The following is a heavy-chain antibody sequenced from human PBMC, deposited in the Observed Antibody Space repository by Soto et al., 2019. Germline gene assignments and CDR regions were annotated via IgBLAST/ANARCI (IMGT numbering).Heavy chain of an antibody. V-gene: IGHV3-48*01. D-gene: IGHD6-13*01. CDR3: ARHPERIAEIGWFDP. CDR2: ISSSSSTI. Sequence: GGSLRLCCAASGFTFSSYSMNWVRHAPGKGLEWVSYISSSSSTIYYADSVKGRFTISRDNAKNSLYLKMNSLRAEDTAVYYCARHPERIAEIGWFDPWGQGTLVTVSS. CDR1: GFTFSSYS. J-gene: IGHJ5*02.